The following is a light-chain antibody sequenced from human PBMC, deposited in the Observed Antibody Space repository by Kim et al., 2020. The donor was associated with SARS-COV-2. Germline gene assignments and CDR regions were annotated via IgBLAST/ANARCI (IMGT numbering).Light chain of an antibody. V-gene: IGLV3-19*01. CDR2: GYN. Sequence: LGKTVRITCQGNSLRSYYASWDQHKPGQAPILVIYGYNNRPSGIPDRFSGSTSANTASVTITGAQAEDEADYYCGCRDSSGNHLAVFGGGTQLTVL. J-gene: IGLJ2*01. CDR3: GCRDSSGNHLAV. CDR1: SLRSYY.